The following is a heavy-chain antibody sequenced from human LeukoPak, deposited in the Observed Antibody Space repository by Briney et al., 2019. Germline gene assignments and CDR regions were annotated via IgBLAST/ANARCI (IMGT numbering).Heavy chain of an antibody. D-gene: IGHD2-15*01. J-gene: IGHJ4*02. V-gene: IGHV3-33*01. CDR1: GFTFSSYG. Sequence: PGRSLRLSCAASGFTFSSYGMHWVRQAPGKGLEWVAVIWYDGSNKYYADSVKGRFTISRDNSKNTLYLQMNSLRAEDTAVYYCASSGCSGGSCYPFDYWGQGTLVTVSS. CDR3: ASSGCSGGSCYPFDY. CDR2: IWYDGSNK.